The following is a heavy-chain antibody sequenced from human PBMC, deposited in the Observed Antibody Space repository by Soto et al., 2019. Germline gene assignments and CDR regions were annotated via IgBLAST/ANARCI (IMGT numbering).Heavy chain of an antibody. D-gene: IGHD2-8*01. J-gene: IGHJ4*02. CDR2: IKSKTDGGTA. Sequence: EVQLVESGGGLVKPGGSLRLSCAASGFTFDNAWMSWVRQAPGKGLEWVGRIKSKTDGGTADYAAPVKGRFTISRDDSKNTLFLQMNSLKTEDTALYYCTTDRGHMYDFDYWGQGILVPVSS. CDR3: TTDRGHMYDFDY. CDR1: GFTFDNAW. V-gene: IGHV3-15*01.